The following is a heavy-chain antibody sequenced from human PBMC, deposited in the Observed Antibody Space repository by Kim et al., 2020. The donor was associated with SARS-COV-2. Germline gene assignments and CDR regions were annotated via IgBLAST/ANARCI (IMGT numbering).Heavy chain of an antibody. CDR2: ISSSSSYT. J-gene: IGHJ6*02. CDR1: GFTFSDYY. D-gene: IGHD3-10*01. Sequence: GGSLRLSCAASGFTFSDYYMSWIRQAPGKGLEWVSYISSSSSYTNYADSVKGRFTISRDNAKNSLYLQMNSLRAEDTAVYYCARDGASGSGSYYDYYYYYGMDVWGQGTTVTVSS. CDR3: ARDGASGSGSYYDYYYYYGMDV. V-gene: IGHV3-11*05.